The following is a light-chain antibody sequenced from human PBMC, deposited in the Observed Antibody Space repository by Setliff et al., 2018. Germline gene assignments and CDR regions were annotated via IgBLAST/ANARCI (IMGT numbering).Light chain of an antibody. V-gene: IGLV2-23*02. J-gene: IGLJ3*02. CDR2: QVT. CDR1: SSDIGTFNL. Sequence: QSVLTQPASVSGSPGQSITISCTGTSSDIGTFNLVSWYQQYPGKAPKLMIYQVTKRPSGISDRFSGSKSANTASLTISGLQAEDEADYYCSSYAGSAISMVFGGGTKVTVL. CDR3: SSYAGSAISMV.